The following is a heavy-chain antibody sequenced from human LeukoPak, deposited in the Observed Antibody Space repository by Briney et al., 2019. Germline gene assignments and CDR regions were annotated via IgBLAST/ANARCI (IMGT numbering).Heavy chain of an antibody. CDR1: GFTFSDYY. J-gene: IGHJ5*02. CDR3: ARDLVVVPLVMGWFDT. D-gene: IGHD2-2*01. Sequence: GGSLRLSCTVSGFTFSDYYMSWIRQTPGKGLEWISNISGSGGTINYADSVKGRFTISRDNARNSMYLEMNSLRAEDTAVYYCARDLVVVPLVMGWFDTWGQGTLVTVSS. CDR2: ISGSGGTI. V-gene: IGHV3-11*01.